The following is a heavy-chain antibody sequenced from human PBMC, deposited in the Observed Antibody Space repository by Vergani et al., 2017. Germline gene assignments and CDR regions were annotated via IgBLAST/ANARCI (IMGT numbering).Heavy chain of an antibody. CDR2: INHSGST. Sequence: QVQLQQWCAGLLKPSDTLSLTFAVFGGSFSGYYWSWIRQPPGKGLEWNGEINHSGSTNYNPSHKSRVTISVDTSKNQFSLKLSSVTAADTAVYYCAGIVGATRNYYYDMDVWGKGTTVTVSS. D-gene: IGHD1-26*01. CDR1: GGSFSGYY. J-gene: IGHJ6*03. CDR3: AGIVGATRNYYYDMDV. V-gene: IGHV4-34*01.